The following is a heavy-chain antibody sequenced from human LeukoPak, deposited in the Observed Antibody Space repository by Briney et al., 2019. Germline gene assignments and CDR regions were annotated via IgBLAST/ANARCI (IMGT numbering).Heavy chain of an antibody. CDR3: ASSRRSARLQFDY. CDR2: IYYSGST. Sequence: SQTLSLTCTVSGGSISSGDYYWSWIRQPQGKGLEWIGYIYYSGSTYYNPSLKSRVTISVDTSKNQFSLKLSSVTAADTAVYYCASSRRSARLQFDYWGQGIRVTVSS. J-gene: IGHJ4*02. D-gene: IGHD4-11*01. CDR1: GGSISSGDYY. V-gene: IGHV4-30-4*08.